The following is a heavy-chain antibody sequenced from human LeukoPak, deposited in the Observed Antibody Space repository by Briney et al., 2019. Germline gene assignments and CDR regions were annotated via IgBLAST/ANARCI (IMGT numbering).Heavy chain of an antibody. Sequence: GGSLRLSCVASGFTFSNYAMNWVRQAPGKGLEWVSSVSSSGSYIFYADTDSVKGRFTISRDNAKNSLYLQMNSLRAEDTAVYYCARVYDSSGYLVGGGDYWGQGTMVTVSS. D-gene: IGHD3-22*01. V-gene: IGHV3-21*01. J-gene: IGHJ3*01. CDR2: VSSSGSYI. CDR1: GFTFSNYA. CDR3: ARVYDSSGYLVGGGDY.